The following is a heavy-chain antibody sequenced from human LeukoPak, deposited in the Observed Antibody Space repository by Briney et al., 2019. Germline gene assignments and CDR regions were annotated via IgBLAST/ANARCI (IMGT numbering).Heavy chain of an antibody. D-gene: IGHD1-1*01. CDR2: ISPSGDVT. V-gene: IGHV3-23*01. CDR3: AHELEYIRFDN. Sequence: GGSLRLSCAASGFIFSSHGMNWVRQAPGKGLEWVSCISPSGDVTYYADSVKGRFTISRDNSKNTVYLQMDSLRFEDAAVYYCAHELEYIRFDNWGQGTLVTVSS. CDR1: GFIFSSHG. J-gene: IGHJ4*02.